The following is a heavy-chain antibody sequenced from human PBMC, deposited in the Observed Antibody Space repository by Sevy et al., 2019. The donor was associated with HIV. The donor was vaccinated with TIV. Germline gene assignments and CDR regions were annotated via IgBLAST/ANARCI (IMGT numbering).Heavy chain of an antibody. CDR3: ARESGSDWYLDY. V-gene: IGHV3-33*01. D-gene: IGHD6-19*01. J-gene: IGHJ4*02. CDR2: IFSDGINK. Sequence: GGSLRLSCATSGFTFSNYAIHWVRQAPGKGLEWVASIFSDGINKFYADSVKGRFTISRENSENTVYLQMNSLRVEDTAVYYCARESGSDWYLDYWGQGTLVTVSS. CDR1: GFTFSNYA.